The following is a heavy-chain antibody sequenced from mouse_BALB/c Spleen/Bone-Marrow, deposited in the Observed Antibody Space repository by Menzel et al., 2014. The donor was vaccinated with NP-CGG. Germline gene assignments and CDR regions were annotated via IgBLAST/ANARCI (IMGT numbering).Heavy chain of an antibody. V-gene: IGHV14-3*02. J-gene: IGHJ1*01. CDR1: GFNIKDTY. CDR3: ASYRYAWYFDV. CDR2: IDPANGNT. Sequence: EVQLVESGAELVKPGASVKLSCTASGFNIKDTYMHWVKQRPEQGLEWIGRIDPANGNTKYDPKLQGKATITADTSSNTAYLQLSSLTSEDTAVYYCASYRYAWYFDVWGAGTTVTVSS. D-gene: IGHD2-14*01.